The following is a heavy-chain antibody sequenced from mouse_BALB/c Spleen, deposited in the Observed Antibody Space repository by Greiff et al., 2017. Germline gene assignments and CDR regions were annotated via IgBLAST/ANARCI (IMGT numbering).Heavy chain of an antibody. CDR3: AKSYDGYYGGAMDY. V-gene: IGHV5-17*02. Sequence: EVQGVESGGGLVQPGGSRKLSCAASGFTFSSFGMHWVRQAPEKGLEWVAYISSGSSTIYYADTVKGRFTISRDNPKNTLFLQMTSLRSEDTAMYYCAKSYDGYYGGAMDYWGQGTSVTVS. D-gene: IGHD2-3*01. CDR1: GFTFSSFG. J-gene: IGHJ4*01. CDR2: ISSGSSTI.